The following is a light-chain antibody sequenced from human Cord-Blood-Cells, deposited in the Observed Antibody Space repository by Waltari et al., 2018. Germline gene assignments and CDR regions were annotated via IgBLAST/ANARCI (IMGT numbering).Light chain of an antibody. CDR1: SSDVGGYNY. CDR3: SSYTSSSLGV. J-gene: IGLJ1*01. Sequence: QSALTQPASVSGSPGQSFTISCTGTSSDVGGYNYVSWYQQHPGKAPKLMIYDVSNRPSGVSNRFSGSKSGNTASLTISGLQAEDEADYYCSSYTSSSLGVFGTGTKVTVL. V-gene: IGLV2-14*01. CDR2: DVS.